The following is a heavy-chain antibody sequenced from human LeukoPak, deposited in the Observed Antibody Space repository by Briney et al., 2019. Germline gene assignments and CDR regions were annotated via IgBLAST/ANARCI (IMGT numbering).Heavy chain of an antibody. CDR1: GYTFIGYY. J-gene: IGHJ4*02. V-gene: IGHV1-2*02. CDR2: INPNSGGR. CDR3: ARDASPFDY. Sequence: ASVKVSCKASGYTFIGYYIHWVRQAPGQGLEWMGWINPNSGGRNYAQRFQGRVTMTRDTSISTAYMELSGLRSDDTAVYYCARDASPFDYWGQGTLVTVSS.